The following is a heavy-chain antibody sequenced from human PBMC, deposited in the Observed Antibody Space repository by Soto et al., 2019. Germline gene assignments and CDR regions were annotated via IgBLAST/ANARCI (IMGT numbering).Heavy chain of an antibody. CDR3: ARLLYDFWSGYYLAPFDY. D-gene: IGHD3-3*01. Sequence: GASVKVSCKASGYTFTSYGISWVRQAPGQGLEWMGWISAYNGNTNYAQKLQGRVTMTTDTSTSTAYMELRSLRSDDTAVYYCARLLYDFWSGYYLAPFDYWGQGTLVTVSS. J-gene: IGHJ4*02. CDR2: ISAYNGNT. V-gene: IGHV1-18*01. CDR1: GYTFTSYG.